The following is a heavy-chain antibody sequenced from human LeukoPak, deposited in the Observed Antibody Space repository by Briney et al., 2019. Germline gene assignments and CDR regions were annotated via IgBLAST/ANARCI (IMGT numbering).Heavy chain of an antibody. V-gene: IGHV4-39*07. CDR1: GGSISSSSHY. Sequence: PSETLPLTCTVSGGSISSSSHYWGWIRQPPGNGLEWIGNIHNGGSTNYNPSLKSRVTISVDTSKNQFSLKLSSVTAADTAVYYCARGRWTGTPDNGRTNAFDIWGQGTMVTVSS. J-gene: IGHJ3*02. D-gene: IGHD1-1*01. CDR3: ARGRWTGTPDNGRTNAFDI. CDR2: IHNGGST.